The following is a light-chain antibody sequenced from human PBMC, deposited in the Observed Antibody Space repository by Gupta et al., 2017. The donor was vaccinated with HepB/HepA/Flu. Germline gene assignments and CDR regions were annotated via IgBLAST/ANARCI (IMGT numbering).Light chain of an antibody. CDR3: SSYTSSSTPHVV. CDR1: SSDVGGYNY. J-gene: IGLJ2*01. Sequence: QSALTQPVSVSGSPGQSITISCTGTSSDVGGYNYVSWYQQHPGKAPKLMIYGVSNRPSGVSNRFSGSKSGNTASLTISELQAEDEADYYCSSYTSSSTPHVVFGGGTKLTVL. V-gene: IGLV2-14*01. CDR2: GVS.